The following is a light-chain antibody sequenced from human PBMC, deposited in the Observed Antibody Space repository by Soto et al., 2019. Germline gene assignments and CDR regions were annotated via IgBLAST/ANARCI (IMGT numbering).Light chain of an antibody. J-gene: IGKJ1*01. Sequence: DIQMTQSPYTLSASVGDRITITCRASESINNWVAWYQQRPGKAPKLLIYGASSLESGVPSRFSGSGSGTEFTLTISSLQPEDFATYYCQQYSSYSAWTFGEGTKVDIK. CDR3: QQYSSYSAWT. CDR1: ESINNW. V-gene: IGKV1-5*01. CDR2: GAS.